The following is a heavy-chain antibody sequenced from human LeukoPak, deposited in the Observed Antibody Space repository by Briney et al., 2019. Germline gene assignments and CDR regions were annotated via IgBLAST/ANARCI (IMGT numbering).Heavy chain of an antibody. V-gene: IGHV5-51*04. D-gene: IGHD2-21*02. J-gene: IGHJ4*02. CDR3: TRSTRMTDPDY. CDR2: IFPDDSDT. Sequence: GESLKISCKGSGYTFISFWIGWVRQMPGKGPEWLGMIFPDDSDTRYSPSFQGQVTISVDKPLSTAYLHWSSLKASDTAMYYCTRSTRMTDPDYWGQGTQVTVSS. CDR1: GYTFISFW.